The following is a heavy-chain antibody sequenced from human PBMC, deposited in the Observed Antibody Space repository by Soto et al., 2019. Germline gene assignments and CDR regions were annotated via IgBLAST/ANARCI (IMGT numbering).Heavy chain of an antibody. D-gene: IGHD5-12*01. CDR1: GGSISSAGYY. CDR2: IYYSGST. Sequence: SETLSLTCTVSGGSISSAGYYWSWIRQHPGKGLEWIGHIYYSGSTSYNPSLKSRVTISVDTSKNQFSLKLTSVTAADTAVYYCARSVREYSGSWEYCYYMDVWGKGTTVTVS. J-gene: IGHJ6*03. V-gene: IGHV4-31*03. CDR3: ARSVREYSGSWEYCYYMDV.